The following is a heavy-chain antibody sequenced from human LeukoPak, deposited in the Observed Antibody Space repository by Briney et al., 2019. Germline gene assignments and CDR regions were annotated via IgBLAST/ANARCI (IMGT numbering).Heavy chain of an antibody. Sequence: PGGSLRLSCVATGFTFSNHAMSWVRQSPGKGLEWVSGVSGRGDSKYYADAVNGRFSISRDNSSNTLFLQLNCLRPEDTAVYFCAKDRRETEMITDGDFDSWGQGTLVTVSS. CDR1: GFTFSNHA. V-gene: IGHV3-23*01. CDR2: VSGRGDSK. CDR3: AKDRRETEMITDGDFDS. J-gene: IGHJ4*02. D-gene: IGHD5-24*01.